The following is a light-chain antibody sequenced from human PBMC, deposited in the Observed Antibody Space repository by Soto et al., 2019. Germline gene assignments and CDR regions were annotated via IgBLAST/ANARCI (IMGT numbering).Light chain of an antibody. CDR3: QQYNNWPPLT. Sequence: EIVLTQSPATLSVSPGERATLSCRASQSVSSNLAWYQQKPGQAPRIXIXGAYNRPNGIPARFSGSGSGTEFTLTISSLQSEDFAVYYCQQYNNWPPLTFGQGTRLEIK. CDR2: GAY. V-gene: IGKV3-15*01. J-gene: IGKJ5*01. CDR1: QSVSSN.